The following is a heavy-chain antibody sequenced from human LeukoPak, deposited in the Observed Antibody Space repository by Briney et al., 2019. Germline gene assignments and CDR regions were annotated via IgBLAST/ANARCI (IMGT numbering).Heavy chain of an antibody. Sequence: PSETLSLTCTVSGGSISSSSYYWGWIRQPPGKGLEWIGSIYYSGSTYYNPSLKSRVTISVDTSKNQFSLKLSSVTAADTAVYYCARVVRGPLRPPDYWGQGTLVTVSS. CDR2: IYYSGST. CDR1: GGSISSSSYY. J-gene: IGHJ4*02. V-gene: IGHV4-39*07. D-gene: IGHD3-22*01. CDR3: ARVVRGPLRPPDY.